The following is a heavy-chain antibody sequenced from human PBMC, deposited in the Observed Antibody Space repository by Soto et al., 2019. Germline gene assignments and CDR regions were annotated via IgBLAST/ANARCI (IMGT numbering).Heavy chain of an antibody. CDR1: GGSISSYY. CDR3: ARDGSVDNDAFDI. V-gene: IGHV4-59*01. Sequence: QVQLQESGPGLVKPSETLSLTCTVSGGSISSYYWTWIRQPPGKGLEWIGYIYYSGNTNYNPSLKGGVTISVDTSRNQFSLKLSSVTAADTAVYYCARDGSVDNDAFDIWGQGTMVTVSS. CDR2: IYYSGNT. D-gene: IGHD1-26*01. J-gene: IGHJ3*02.